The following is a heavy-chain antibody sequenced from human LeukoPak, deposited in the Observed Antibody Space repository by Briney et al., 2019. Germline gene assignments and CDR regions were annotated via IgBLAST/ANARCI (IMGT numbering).Heavy chain of an antibody. Sequence: ASVKVSCKASGYTFTGHYMHWVRQAPGQGLEWMGWINPNSGGTNYAQKFQGRVTMTRDTSITTAYMELSGLRSDDTAVYYCASQREAGRGGYYFDYWGQGTLVTVSS. CDR2: INPNSGGT. J-gene: IGHJ4*02. CDR3: ASQREAGRGGYYFDY. D-gene: IGHD6-19*01. V-gene: IGHV1-2*02. CDR1: GYTFTGHY.